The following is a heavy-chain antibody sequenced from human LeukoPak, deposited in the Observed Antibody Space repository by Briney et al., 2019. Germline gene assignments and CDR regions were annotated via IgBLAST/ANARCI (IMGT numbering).Heavy chain of an antibody. CDR1: GFTFSNYW. V-gene: IGHV3-74*01. D-gene: IGHD5-24*01. CDR3: ARVGMATIAFFDY. J-gene: IGHJ4*02. CDR2: INTDGSST. Sequence: GGSLRLSCVASGFTFSNYWIHWVRQAPGKGLAWVSRINTDGSSTTYADSVKGRFTISRDNAKNTLFLQMNSLRAEDTAVYYCARVGMATIAFFDYWGQGTLVTVSS.